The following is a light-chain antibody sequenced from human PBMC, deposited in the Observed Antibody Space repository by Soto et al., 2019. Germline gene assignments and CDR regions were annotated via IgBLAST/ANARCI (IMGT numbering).Light chain of an antibody. CDR3: QQSFGVSQFT. CDR2: AAS. Sequence: DIQMTQSPSSLSASVGDRVTIACRSSQSISVYLNWFQQKPGKAPKLLIYAASTLRSGVPSRFSGSGSGTDFTLTISSPQPEDFATYFCQQSFGVSQFTFGGGTKVDIK. J-gene: IGKJ4*01. V-gene: IGKV1-39*01. CDR1: QSISVY.